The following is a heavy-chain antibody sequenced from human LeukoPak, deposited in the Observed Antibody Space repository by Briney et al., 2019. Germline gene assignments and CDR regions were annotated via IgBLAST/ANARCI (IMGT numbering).Heavy chain of an antibody. CDR2: IRGST. J-gene: IGHJ4*02. CDR3: AKGLGGSTDY. D-gene: IGHD5-12*01. CDR1: GFTFNNYA. V-gene: IGHV3-23*01. Sequence: GGSLRLSCAASGFTFNNYAVSWVRQAPGKGLEWVSLIRGSTYYADSVKGRFTISRDNSQKTVYLQMNSLRAEDTALYYCAKGLGGSTDYWGQGTLVTVSS.